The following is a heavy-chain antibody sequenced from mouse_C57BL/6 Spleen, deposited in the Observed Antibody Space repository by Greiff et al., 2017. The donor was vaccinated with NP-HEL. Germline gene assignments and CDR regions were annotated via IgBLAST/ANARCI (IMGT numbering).Heavy chain of an antibody. CDR2: IYPGSGST. Sequence: QVQLQQPGAELVKPGASVKMSCKASGCTFTSYWITWVKQRPGQGLEWIGDIYPGSGSTNYNEKFKSKATLTVDTSSSTAYMQLSSLTSEDSAVYYCARSPVLRDGTDYWGQGTSVTVSS. CDR3: ARSPVLRDGTDY. D-gene: IGHD1-1*01. CDR1: GCTFTSYW. J-gene: IGHJ4*01. V-gene: IGHV1-55*01.